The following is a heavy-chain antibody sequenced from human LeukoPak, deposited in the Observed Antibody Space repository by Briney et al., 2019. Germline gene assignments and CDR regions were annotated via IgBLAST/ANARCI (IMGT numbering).Heavy chain of an antibody. D-gene: IGHD3-3*01. CDR2: IKQDGSEE. Sequence: GGSLRLSCAASGFTFSSFWMGWVRQAPGKGLEWVANIKQDGSEENFVGSVKGRFTISRDNAKNSLYLQMNSLRAEDTAVYYCVREGLFSLDYWGQGTLVTVSS. J-gene: IGHJ4*02. CDR1: GFTFSSFW. CDR3: VREGLFSLDY. V-gene: IGHV3-7*01.